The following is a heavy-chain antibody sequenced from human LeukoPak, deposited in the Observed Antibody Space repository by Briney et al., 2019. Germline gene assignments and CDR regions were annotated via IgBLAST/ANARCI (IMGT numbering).Heavy chain of an antibody. V-gene: IGHV3-33*01. CDR2: IWYDESNK. CDR3: ARDPLEGSSWRYYYYYGMDV. CDR1: GFTFSSYG. Sequence: GGSLRLSCAACGFTFSSYGIHGVRQAPGKGLEWVAVIWYDESNKYYADSVKGRFTISRDNSKNTLYLQMNSLRAEDTAVYYCARDPLEGSSWRYYYYYGMDVWGQGTTVTVSS. J-gene: IGHJ6*02. D-gene: IGHD6-13*01.